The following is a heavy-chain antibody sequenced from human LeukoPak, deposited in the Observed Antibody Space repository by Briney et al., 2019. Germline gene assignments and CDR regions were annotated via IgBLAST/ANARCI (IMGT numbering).Heavy chain of an antibody. CDR3: ARGGEIVVVVAATRNYYYYVDV. CDR1: GGSFSDYY. D-gene: IGHD2-15*01. J-gene: IGHJ6*03. V-gene: IGHV4-34*01. CDR2: INHSGST. Sequence: SETLSLTCAVYGGSFSDYYWSWIRQPPGKGLEWIGEINHSGSTNYNPSLKSRVTISVDTSKNQFSLKLSSVTAADTAVYYCARGGEIVVVVAATRNYYYYVDVWGKGTTVTVSS.